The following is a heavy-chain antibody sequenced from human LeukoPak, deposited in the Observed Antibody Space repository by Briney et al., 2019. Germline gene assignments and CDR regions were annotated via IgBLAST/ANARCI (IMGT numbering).Heavy chain of an antibody. CDR2: INHSGST. J-gene: IGHJ5*02. V-gene: IGHV4-34*01. CDR3: AVAVAGSTMVWFDP. CDR1: GGSLSSSS. D-gene: IGHD6-19*01. Sequence: SETLSLTCAVYGGSLSSSSWTWIRQPPGKGLEWVGEINHSGSTEFNPSLRSRVSISLDRSKNQFSLKLSSVTAADTAVYYCAVAVAGSTMVWFDPWGQGTLVTVSS.